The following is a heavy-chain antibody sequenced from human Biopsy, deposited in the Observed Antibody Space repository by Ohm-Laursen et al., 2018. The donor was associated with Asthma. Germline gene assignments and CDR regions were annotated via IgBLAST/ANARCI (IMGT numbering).Heavy chain of an antibody. CDR1: GGTFNTYV. CDR3: ARKAGSCISRTCYSLDF. CDR2: INSVFGTT. J-gene: IGHJ4*02. V-gene: IGHV1-69*13. Sequence: SVKVSCKSLGGTFNTYVIGWVRQAPGQGLEWMGGINSVFGTTTYPQKLQDRVTITADDSTSTVYMELSSLRSEDTAVYYCARKAGSCISRTCYSLDFWGQGTPVTVSS. D-gene: IGHD2-2*01.